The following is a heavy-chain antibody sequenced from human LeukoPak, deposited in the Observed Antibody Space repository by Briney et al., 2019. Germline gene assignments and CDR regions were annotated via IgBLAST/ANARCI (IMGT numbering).Heavy chain of an antibody. CDR2: IWYDGSNK. D-gene: IGHD5-24*01. CDR1: GFTFSSYG. V-gene: IGHV3-33*01. CDR3: ARRGDGYNWGYYFDY. J-gene: IGHJ4*02. Sequence: TGRSLRLSCAASGFTFSSYGMHWVRQAPGKGLEWVAVIWYDGSNKYYADSVKGRLTISRDNSKNTLYLQMNSLRAEDTAVYYCARRGDGYNWGYYFDYWGQGTLVTVSS.